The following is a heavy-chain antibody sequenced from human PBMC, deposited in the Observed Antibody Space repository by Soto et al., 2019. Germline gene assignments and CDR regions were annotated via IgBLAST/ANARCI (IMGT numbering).Heavy chain of an antibody. CDR3: VRTSLVVAAATREDY. D-gene: IGHD2-15*01. J-gene: IGHJ4*02. CDR1: GFTFSSYW. V-gene: IGHV3-74*01. Sequence: EVQLVESGGGLVQPGGSLRLSCAASGFTFSSYWMHWVRQAPGKGLVWVSRINSDGSSTSYADSVKGRFTISRDNAKNTLYLQMNSLRAEDTDVYYGVRTSLVVAAATREDYWGQGTLVTVSS. CDR2: INSDGSST.